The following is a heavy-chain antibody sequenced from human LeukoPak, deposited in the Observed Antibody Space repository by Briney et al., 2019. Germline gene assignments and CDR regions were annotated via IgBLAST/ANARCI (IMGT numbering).Heavy chain of an antibody. CDR2: INSDGSST. CDR1: GFTFSSYW. Sequence: GGSLRLSCAVSGFTFSSYWMHWVRQAPGKGLVWVSRINSDGSSTSYADSVKGRFTISRDNAKNTLYLQMNSLRAEDTAVHYCARHYGDFLYYYYYGMDVWGQGTTVTVSS. V-gene: IGHV3-74*01. CDR3: ARHYGDFLYYYYYGMDV. D-gene: IGHD4-17*01. J-gene: IGHJ6*02.